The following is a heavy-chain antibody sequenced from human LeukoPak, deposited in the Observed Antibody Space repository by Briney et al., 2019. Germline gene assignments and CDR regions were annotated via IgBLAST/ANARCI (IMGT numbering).Heavy chain of an antibody. Sequence: GGSLRLSCAASGFTFSSYGMHWVRQAPGKGLEWVAFIRYDGSNKYYADSVKGRFTISRDNSKNTLYLQMNSLRAEDTAVYYCAKGRGGYYDSSGYEYYFDYWGQGTLGTVSS. J-gene: IGHJ4*02. CDR3: AKGRGGYYDSSGYEYYFDY. V-gene: IGHV3-30*02. CDR2: IRYDGSNK. D-gene: IGHD3-22*01. CDR1: GFTFSSYG.